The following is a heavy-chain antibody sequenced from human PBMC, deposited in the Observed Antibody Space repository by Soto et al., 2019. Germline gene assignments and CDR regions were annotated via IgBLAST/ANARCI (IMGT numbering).Heavy chain of an antibody. CDR3: AKDYRYYDFLTSLQPQRYAFYYGLDV. CDR2: ISYDGSNK. J-gene: IGHJ6*02. Sequence: QVQLVESGGGVVQPGRSLRLSCAASGSTFSNYGMHWVRQAPGKGLQWVAVISYDGSNKYFADSVKGRFTISRDNSKKMLYLQMNSLRTEDTAVYYCAKDYRYYDFLTSLQPQRYAFYYGLDVWGQGTTVTVS. CDR1: GSTFSNYG. D-gene: IGHD3-9*01. V-gene: IGHV3-30*18.